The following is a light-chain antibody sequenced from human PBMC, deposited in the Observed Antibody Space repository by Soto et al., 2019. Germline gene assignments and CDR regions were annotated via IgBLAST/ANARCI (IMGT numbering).Light chain of an antibody. V-gene: IGKV1-13*02. Sequence: AIQLTQSPSSLSASVGDRVSITCRASQGLRSALAWYQQKPGKPPKILIYDASSLQSGVPSRFSGSESGTDCTLTISSLQPEDFATYYCQQLNSYPFTFGQGTRLEIK. CDR3: QQLNSYPFT. J-gene: IGKJ5*01. CDR2: DAS. CDR1: QGLRSA.